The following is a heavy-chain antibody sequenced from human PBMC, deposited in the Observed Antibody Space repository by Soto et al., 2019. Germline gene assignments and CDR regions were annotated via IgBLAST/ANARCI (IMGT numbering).Heavy chain of an antibody. V-gene: IGHV1-69*04. J-gene: IGHJ4*02. CDR3: AREGDMKFHSDSSDEPGH. CDR1: GVPFSSFG. Sequence: GAAVKVSCKAFGVPFSSFGISWVRQAPGQGLEWMGRIIPSIGIINYAQKCQGRVTITADTPTSTAYMELSSLRSDDTAVYYCAREGDMKFHSDSSDEPGHWGQGTLVTVSS. D-gene: IGHD3-22*01. CDR2: IIPSIGII.